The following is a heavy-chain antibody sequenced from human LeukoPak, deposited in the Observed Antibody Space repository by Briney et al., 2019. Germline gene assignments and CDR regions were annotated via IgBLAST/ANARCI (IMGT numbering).Heavy chain of an antibody. V-gene: IGHV4-34*01. D-gene: IGHD6-13*01. Sequence: ASETLSLTCAVYGGSFSGYYWSWIRQPPGKGLEWIGEINHSGSTNYNPSLKSRVTISVDTSKNQFSLKLSSVTAADTAVYYCARRGWSSWYSMPFDYWGQGTLVTVSS. J-gene: IGHJ4*02. CDR1: GGSFSGYY. CDR2: INHSGST. CDR3: ARRGWSSWYSMPFDY.